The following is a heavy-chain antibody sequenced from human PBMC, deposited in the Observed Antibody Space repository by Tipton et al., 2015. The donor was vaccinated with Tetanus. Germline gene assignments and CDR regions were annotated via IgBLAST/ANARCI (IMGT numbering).Heavy chain of an antibody. D-gene: IGHD5-18*01. CDR1: GGSISSYY. J-gene: IGHJ3*02. CDR2: IYYSGST. V-gene: IGHV4-59*08. Sequence: LTCTVSGGSISSYYWSWIRQPPGKGLEWIGYIYYSGSTNYNPSLKSRVTISVDTSKNQFSLKLSSVTAADTAVYYCASSLDTAMVDDAFDIWGQGTMVTVSS. CDR3: ASSLDTAMVDDAFDI.